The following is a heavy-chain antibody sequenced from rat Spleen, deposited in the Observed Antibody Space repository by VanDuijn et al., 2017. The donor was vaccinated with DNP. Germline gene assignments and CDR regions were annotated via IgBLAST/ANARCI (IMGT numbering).Heavy chain of an antibody. CDR1: GFSLTSYH. CDR2: IQSGGST. CDR3: ARGTTVGD. D-gene: IGHD1-1*01. J-gene: IGHJ2*01. Sequence: QVQLKESGPGLVQPSQTLSLTCTVSGFSLTSYHVHWVRQPPGKGLEWMGQIQSGGSTDYNSALKSRLSISRDTSKSQVFLKMNSVQTEDTAMYFCARGTTVGDXGXGVMVTVS. V-gene: IGHV2-27*01.